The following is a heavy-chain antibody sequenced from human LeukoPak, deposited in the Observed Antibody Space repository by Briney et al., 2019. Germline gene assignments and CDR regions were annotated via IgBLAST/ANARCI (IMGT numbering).Heavy chain of an antibody. V-gene: IGHV4-4*02. Sequence: EPSGTLSLTCTVSGDSITANNLWSWVRQSPGKGLEWIGEIYHSGSTNYNPSLLSRVTISVDKSKNQFSLKLNSVTAADTAVYFCARTYYYYMDVWGKGTTVTVS. J-gene: IGHJ6*03. CDR3: ARTYYYYMDV. CDR1: GDSITANNL. CDR2: IYHSGST.